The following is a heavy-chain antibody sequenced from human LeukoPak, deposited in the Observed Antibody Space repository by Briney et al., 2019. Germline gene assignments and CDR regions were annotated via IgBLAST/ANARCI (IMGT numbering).Heavy chain of an antibody. Sequence: PGGSLRLSCAASGFTFSSYGMHWVRQAPGKGLEWVAVIWYDGSNKYYADSVKGRFTISRDNSKNTLYLQMNSLRAEDTAVYYCARDRIPTYYYGMDVRGQGTTVTVSS. CDR2: IWYDGSNK. V-gene: IGHV3-33*01. CDR1: GFTFSSYG. CDR3: ARDRIPTYYYGMDV. J-gene: IGHJ6*02.